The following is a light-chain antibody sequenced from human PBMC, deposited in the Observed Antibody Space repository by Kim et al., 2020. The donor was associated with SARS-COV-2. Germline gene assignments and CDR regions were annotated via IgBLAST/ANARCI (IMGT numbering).Light chain of an antibody. J-gene: IGLJ3*02. CDR3: ATWDDSLKNWV. CDR1: TSNIGSRY. CDR2: RND. Sequence: QAVVTQPPSASGTPGQRVTISCSGSTSNIGSRYVYWYQQLPGTAPKLVIYRNDQRPSGVPDRFSGSKSGTSASLAISGLRSEDEADYYCATWDDSLKNWVFGGGTQLTVL. V-gene: IGLV1-47*01.